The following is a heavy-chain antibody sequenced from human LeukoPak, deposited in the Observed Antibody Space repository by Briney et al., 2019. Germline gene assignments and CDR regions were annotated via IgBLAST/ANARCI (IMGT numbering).Heavy chain of an antibody. Sequence: GSSVKVSCKASGGTFSSYAISWVRQAPGQGLEWMGGIIPIFGTANYAQKFQGRVTITADKSTSTAYMELSSLRPEDTAVYYCAREGFDDILTGSALGAGAFDIWGQGTMVTVSS. V-gene: IGHV1-69*06. CDR1: GGTFSSYA. CDR2: IIPIFGTA. J-gene: IGHJ3*02. CDR3: AREGFDDILTGSALGAGAFDI. D-gene: IGHD3-9*01.